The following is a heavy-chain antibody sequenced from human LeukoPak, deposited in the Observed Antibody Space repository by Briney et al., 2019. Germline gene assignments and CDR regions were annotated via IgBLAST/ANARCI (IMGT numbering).Heavy chain of an antibody. J-gene: IGHJ3*02. V-gene: IGHV3-20*04. CDR1: GFTFDDYG. Sequence: GGSLRLSCAASGFTFDDYGMSWVRQAPGKGLEWVSGINWYGGSTGYADSVKGRFTISRDNAKNSLYLQMNSLRAEDTALYYCARGGVSSSWYSDAFDIWGQGTMVTVSS. CDR2: INWYGGST. CDR3: ARGGVSSSWYSDAFDI. D-gene: IGHD6-13*01.